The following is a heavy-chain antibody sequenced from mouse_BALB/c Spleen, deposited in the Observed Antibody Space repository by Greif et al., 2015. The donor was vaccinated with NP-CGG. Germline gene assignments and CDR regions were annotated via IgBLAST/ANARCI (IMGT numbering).Heavy chain of an antibody. J-gene: IGHJ3*01. Sequence: VKLQESGPELVEPGASVRISCKASGYTFTSYYIHWVKQRPGQGLEWIGWIYPGNVNTKYNEKFKGKATLTADKSSSTAYMQLSSLTSEDSAVYFCARDLLSSWFAYWGQGTLVTVSA. CDR3: ARDLLSSWFAY. V-gene: IGHV1S56*01. D-gene: IGHD1-1*02. CDR2: IYPGNVNT. CDR1: GYTFTSYY.